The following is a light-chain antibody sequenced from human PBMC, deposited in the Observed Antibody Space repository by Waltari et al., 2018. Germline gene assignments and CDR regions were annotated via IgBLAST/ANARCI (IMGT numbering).Light chain of an antibody. CDR3: FSYTGDTTLYV. CDR1: STDVGNYNL. Sequence: QSALTQPASVSGSPGQSITISCTGTSTDVGNYNLCLWYQQYPGKVPQLIIYEVNKRPSGVSHRFSGSKSRNTASLTISGLQAEDEADYYCFSYTGDTTLYVFGTGTKVTVL. CDR2: EVN. V-gene: IGLV2-23*02. J-gene: IGLJ1*01.